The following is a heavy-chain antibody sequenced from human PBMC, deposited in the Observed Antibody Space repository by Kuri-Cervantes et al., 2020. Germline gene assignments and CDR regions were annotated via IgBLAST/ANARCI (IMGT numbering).Heavy chain of an antibody. V-gene: IGHV4-38-2*02. CDR1: GYSISSGYY. CDR2: IYRSGDT. Sequence: SETLSLTCTVSGYSISSGYYWGWIRQPPGKGLEWIGSIYRSGDTPYNPSLKSRVTISMDTSKNQQSLKLTSVTAADTAVYYCARRDCSSDSCSGEKWFDPWGQGTLVTVSS. CDR3: ARRDCSSDSCSGEKWFDP. J-gene: IGHJ5*02. D-gene: IGHD2-2*01.